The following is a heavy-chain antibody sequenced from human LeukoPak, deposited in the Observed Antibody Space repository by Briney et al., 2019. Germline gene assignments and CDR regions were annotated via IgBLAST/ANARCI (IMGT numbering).Heavy chain of an antibody. J-gene: IGHJ4*02. CDR1: GFTFSSYG. V-gene: IGHV3-23*01. CDR3: AKETRPVLLWFGEYGGWIY. CDR2: ISGSGGST. Sequence: GGSLRLSCAASGFTFSSYGMSWVRQAPGKGLEWVSAISGSGGSTYYADSVKGRFTISRDNSKNTLYLQMNSLRAEDTAVYYCAKETRPVLLWFGEYGGWIYWGQGTLVTVSS. D-gene: IGHD3-10*01.